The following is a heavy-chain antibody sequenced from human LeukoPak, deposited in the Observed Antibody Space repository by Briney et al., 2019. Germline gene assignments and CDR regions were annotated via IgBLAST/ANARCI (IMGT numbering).Heavy chain of an antibody. D-gene: IGHD5-18*01. Sequence: ASVKVSCKASGYTFTGYYIHWVRQAPGQGLEWMGWINPNSGGTNYAQKFQGRVTMTRDTSISTAYMELSRLRSDDTAVYYCAREGYSRSWFDPWGQGTLVTVSS. CDR2: INPNSGGT. CDR3: AREGYSRSWFDP. V-gene: IGHV1-2*02. CDR1: GYTFTGYY. J-gene: IGHJ5*02.